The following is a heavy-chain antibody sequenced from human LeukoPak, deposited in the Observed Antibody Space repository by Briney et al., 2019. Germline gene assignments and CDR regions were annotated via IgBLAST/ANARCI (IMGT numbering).Heavy chain of an antibody. V-gene: IGHV1-69*04. D-gene: IGHD1-14*01. J-gene: IGHJ4*02. CDR3: ARFRKDVPFDY. CDR2: IIPILGIA. CDR1: GGTFSSYA. Sequence: SVKVSCKASGGTFSSYAISWVRQAPGQGLEWMGRIIPILGIANYAQKFQGRVTITADKSTSTAYMELSSLRSEDTAVYYCARFRKDVPFDYWGQGTLVTVSS.